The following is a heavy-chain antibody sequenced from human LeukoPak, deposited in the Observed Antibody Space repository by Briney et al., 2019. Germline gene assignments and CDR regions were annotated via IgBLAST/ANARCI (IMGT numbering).Heavy chain of an antibody. V-gene: IGHV1-69*04. CDR1: GGTFSSYA. CDR3: ARGGIAAAGPIDY. D-gene: IGHD6-13*01. CDR2: IIPILGIA. J-gene: IGHJ4*02. Sequence: SVKVPCKASGGTFSSYAISWVRQAPGQGLEWMGRIIPILGIANYAQKFQGRVTITADKSTSTAYMELSSLRSEDTAVYYCARGGIAAAGPIDYWGQGTLVTVSS.